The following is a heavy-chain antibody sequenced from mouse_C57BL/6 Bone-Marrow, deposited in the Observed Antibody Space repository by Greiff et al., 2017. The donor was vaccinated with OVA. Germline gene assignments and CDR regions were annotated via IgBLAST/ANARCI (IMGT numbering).Heavy chain of an antibody. CDR2: IDPENGDT. V-gene: IGHV14-4*01. J-gene: IGHJ2*01. Sequence: VQLKQSGAELVRPGASVKLSCTASGFNIKDDYMHWVKQRPEQGLEWIGWIDPENGDTEYASKFQGKATITADTSSNTAYLQLSSLTSEDTAVYYCTSYGNFDYWCQGTTLTVSS. D-gene: IGHD2-1*01. CDR1: GFNIKDDY. CDR3: TSYGNFDY.